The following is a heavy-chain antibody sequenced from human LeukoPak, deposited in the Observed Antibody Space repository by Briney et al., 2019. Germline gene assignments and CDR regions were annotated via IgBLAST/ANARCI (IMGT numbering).Heavy chain of an antibody. V-gene: IGHV3-48*01. CDR1: GFTFSSYS. Sequence: GGSLRLSCAASGFTFSSYSMNWVRQAPGKGLEWVSYISSSSSTIYYADSVKGRFTISRDNSKNTLDLQMNSLRTEDTAVYYCARGYQGYCSGGSCWFWGQGTLVTVSS. CDR2: ISSSSSTI. CDR3: ARGYQGYCSGGSCWF. D-gene: IGHD2-15*01. J-gene: IGHJ4*02.